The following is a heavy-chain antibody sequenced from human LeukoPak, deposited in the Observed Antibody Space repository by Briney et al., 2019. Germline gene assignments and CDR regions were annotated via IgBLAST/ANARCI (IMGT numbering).Heavy chain of an antibody. Sequence: SQTLSLTCTVSGGSISSGGYYWSWIRQHPGKGLEWIGYIYYSGSTYYNPSLKSRVTISVDTSKNQFSLKLSSVTAADTAVYYCARDSYDSSGYYFPFDYCGQGTLVTVSS. CDR2: IYYSGST. D-gene: IGHD3-22*01. CDR1: GGSISSGGYY. J-gene: IGHJ4*02. CDR3: ARDSYDSSGYYFPFDY. V-gene: IGHV4-31*02.